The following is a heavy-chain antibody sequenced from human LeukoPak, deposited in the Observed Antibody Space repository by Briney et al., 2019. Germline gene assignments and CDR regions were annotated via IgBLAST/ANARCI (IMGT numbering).Heavy chain of an antibody. Sequence: GGSLRLSCAASGFTFVDYAMHWVRPAPAKGLEWVSGISWNSGSIGYADSVKRRFTISRDNAKNSLYLQMNSLRAEDTALYYCAKDSDYDILTGYYHWGQGTLVTVSS. J-gene: IGHJ5*02. CDR2: ISWNSGSI. D-gene: IGHD3-9*01. V-gene: IGHV3-9*01. CDR1: GFTFVDYA. CDR3: AKDSDYDILTGYYH.